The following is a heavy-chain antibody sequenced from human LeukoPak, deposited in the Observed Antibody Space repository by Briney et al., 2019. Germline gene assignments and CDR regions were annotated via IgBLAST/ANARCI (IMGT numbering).Heavy chain of an antibody. V-gene: IGHV4-34*01. J-gene: IGHJ4*02. CDR3: ARGVGMVPSYDY. CDR2: INHSGST. D-gene: IGHD4/OR15-4a*01. CDR1: GGSFSGYC. Sequence: PSETLSLTCAVYGGSFSGYCWSWIRQPPGKGLEWIGEINHSGSTTYTPSLRRRVTISVDTSKNQISLKLSSVTAADTAVYYCARGVGMVPSYDYWGQGTLVTVSS.